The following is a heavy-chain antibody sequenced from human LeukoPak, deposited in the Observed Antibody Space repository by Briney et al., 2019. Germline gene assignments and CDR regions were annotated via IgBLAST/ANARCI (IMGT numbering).Heavy chain of an antibody. CDR1: GGSISSGSYY. V-gene: IGHV4-39*01. Sequence: SETLPLTCAVSGGSISSGSYYWGWVRQPPGKGLEWIGSISYSGTTYYNLSLKSRVTLSVDTSKNQFSLKLSSVTAADTALYYCARHLRGGSIWFDYWGQGTLVTVSS. J-gene: IGHJ4*02. CDR2: ISYSGTT. D-gene: IGHD6-13*01. CDR3: ARHLRGGSIWFDY.